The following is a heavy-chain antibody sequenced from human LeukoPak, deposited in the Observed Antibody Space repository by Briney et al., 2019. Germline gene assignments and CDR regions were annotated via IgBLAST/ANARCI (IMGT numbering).Heavy chain of an antibody. CDR1: GFTFSSYA. Sequence: GGCLRLSCAASGFTFSSYAMHWVRQAPGKGLEWVAVISYDGSNKYYADSVKGRFTISRDNSKNTLYLQMNSLRAEDTAVYYCARDPRPTSLLWFGELYAPFDYWGQGTLVTVSS. CDR3: ARDPRPTSLLWFGELYAPFDY. V-gene: IGHV3-30*04. J-gene: IGHJ4*02. D-gene: IGHD3-10*01. CDR2: ISYDGSNK.